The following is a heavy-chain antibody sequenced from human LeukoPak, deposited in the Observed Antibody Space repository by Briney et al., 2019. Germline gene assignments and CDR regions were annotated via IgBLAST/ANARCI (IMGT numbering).Heavy chain of an antibody. V-gene: IGHV1-46*01. CDR3: ARDDRLVGISYYYGMAV. D-gene: IGHD3-9*01. CDR1: GYTFTSYY. Sequence: VASVKVSCKASGYTFTSYYMHWVRQAPGQGLEWMGIINPSGGSTSYAQKFQGRVTMTRDTSTSTVYMELSSLRSEDTAVYYCARDDRLVGISYYYGMAVWGQGTTVTVSS. CDR2: INPSGGST. J-gene: IGHJ6*02.